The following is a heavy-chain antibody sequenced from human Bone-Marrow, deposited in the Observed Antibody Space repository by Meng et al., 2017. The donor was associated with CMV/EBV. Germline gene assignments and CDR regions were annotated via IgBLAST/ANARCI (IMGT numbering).Heavy chain of an antibody. CDR2: INANSGGT. V-gene: IGHV1-2*02. D-gene: IGHD1-26*01. CDR3: AREKYSGSYYYGMDV. J-gene: IGHJ6*02. CDR1: AYTFTGYY. Sequence: ASVKVSCKAFAYTFTGYYLHWVRQAPGQGLEWMGWINANSGGTNYAQKFQGRVTMTRDTSISTAYMELSRLRSDDTAVYYCAREKYSGSYYYGMDVWGQGTTVTVSS.